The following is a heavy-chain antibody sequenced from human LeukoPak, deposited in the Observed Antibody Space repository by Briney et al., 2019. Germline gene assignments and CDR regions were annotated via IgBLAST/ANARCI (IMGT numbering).Heavy chain of an antibody. CDR3: ARRGYCGGDCYIGDYYYYGMDV. D-gene: IGHD2-21*02. CDR2: ISAYNGNT. J-gene: IGHJ6*02. Sequence: ASVKVSCKASGGTFSSYGISWVRQAPGQGLEWMGWISAYNGNTNYAQKLQGRVTMTTDTSTSTAYMELRSLRSDDTAVYYCARRGYCGGDCYIGDYYYYGMDVWGQGTTVTVSS. V-gene: IGHV1-18*01. CDR1: GGTFSSYG.